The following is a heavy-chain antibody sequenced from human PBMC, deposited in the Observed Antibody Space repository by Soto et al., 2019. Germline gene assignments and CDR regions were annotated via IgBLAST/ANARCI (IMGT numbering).Heavy chain of an antibody. CDR1: GFTFSSYA. CDR2: ISRSGGST. V-gene: IGHV3-23*01. Sequence: GGSLRLSCAASGFTFSSYAMSWVRQAPGKGLEWVSAISRSGGSTYYADSVKGRFTISRDNSKNTLYLQMNSLRAEDTAVYYCACPSILWFGELLSYYYYYMDVWGKGTTVTVSS. CDR3: ACPSILWFGELLSYYYYYMDV. D-gene: IGHD3-10*01. J-gene: IGHJ6*03.